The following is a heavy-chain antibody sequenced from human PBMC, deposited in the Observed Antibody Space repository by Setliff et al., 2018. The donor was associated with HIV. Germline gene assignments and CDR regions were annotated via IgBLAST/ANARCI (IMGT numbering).Heavy chain of an antibody. Sequence: LSLTCNVSDDSFSTNYWSWVRQPPGKGLEWIGYIYASGSTNYNPSLQSRVTISVDTSKNQFSLKLSSVTAADTALYYCVRATATKPFDIWGQGTVVTVSS. J-gene: IGHJ3*02. CDR3: VRATATKPFDI. CDR1: DDSFSTNY. V-gene: IGHV4-4*09. CDR2: IYASGST. D-gene: IGHD5-18*01.